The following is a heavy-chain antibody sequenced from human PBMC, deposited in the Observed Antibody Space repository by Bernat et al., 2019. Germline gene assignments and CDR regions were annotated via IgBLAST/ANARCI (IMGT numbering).Heavy chain of an antibody. D-gene: IGHD1-26*01. V-gene: IGHV3-23*04. CDR2: ISGSGGST. J-gene: IGHJ5*02. Sequence: EVQLVESGGGLVQPGGSLRLSCAASGFTFSSYAMSWVRQAPGKGLEWVSAISGSGGSTYYADSVKGRFTISRDNSKNTLYLQMNSLRADDTAVYYRAKVSRPVGATTRGWFDPWGQGTLVTVSS. CDR3: AKVSRPVGATTRGWFDP. CDR1: GFTFSSYA.